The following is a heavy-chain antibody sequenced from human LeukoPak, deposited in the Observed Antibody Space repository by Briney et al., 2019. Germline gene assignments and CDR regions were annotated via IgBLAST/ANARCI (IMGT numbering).Heavy chain of an antibody. CDR2: IYTSGST. CDR3: ARQIAAAGSFDY. Sequence: SETLSLTCTVSGGSISSGSYYWSWIRQPAGKGLEWIGRIYTSGSTNYNPSLKSRVTISVDTSKSQFSLKLSSVTAADTAVYYCARQIAAAGSFDYWGQGSLVTVSS. D-gene: IGHD6-13*01. CDR1: GGSISSGSYY. J-gene: IGHJ4*02. V-gene: IGHV4-61*02.